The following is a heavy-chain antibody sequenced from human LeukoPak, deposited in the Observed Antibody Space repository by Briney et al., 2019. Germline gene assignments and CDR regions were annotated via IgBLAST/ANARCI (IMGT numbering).Heavy chain of an antibody. Sequence: PGGSLRLSCAASGFTFSSYTMNWVRQAPGKGLEWVSYISSSSSTIYYADSVKGRFTISRDNAKNSLYLQMNSLRAEDTAVYYCARVRGYSYGYRGPFDYWGQGTLVTVSS. CDR2: ISSSSSTI. CDR1: GFTFSSYT. D-gene: IGHD5-18*01. CDR3: ARVRGYSYGYRGPFDY. J-gene: IGHJ4*02. V-gene: IGHV3-48*01.